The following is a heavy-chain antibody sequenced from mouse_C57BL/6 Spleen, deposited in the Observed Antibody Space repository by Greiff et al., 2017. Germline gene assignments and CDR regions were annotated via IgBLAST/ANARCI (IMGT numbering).Heavy chain of an antibody. D-gene: IGHD2-1*01. Sequence: QVQLQQSGAELVKPGASVKLSCKASGYTFTSYWMHWVKQRPGQGLEWIGMIHPNSGSTNYNEKFKSKATLTVDKSSSTAYMQLSSLTSEDSAVYYCARDGNHEGYYAMDYWGQGTSVTVSS. CDR1: GYTFTSYW. CDR3: ARDGNHEGYYAMDY. J-gene: IGHJ4*01. V-gene: IGHV1-64*01. CDR2: IHPNSGST.